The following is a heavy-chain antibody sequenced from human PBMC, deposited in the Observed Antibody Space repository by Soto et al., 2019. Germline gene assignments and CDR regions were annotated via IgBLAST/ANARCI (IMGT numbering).Heavy chain of an antibody. J-gene: IGHJ6*02. D-gene: IGHD3-3*01. CDR3: HLGDFWSGRRPVGMDV. V-gene: IGHV1-69*06. CDR1: GGTFSSSA. Sequence: GASVQFSCQTSGGTFSSSAISWVRQAPGQGLEWMGGIIPIFGTANYAQKFQGRVTITADKSTSTAYMELSSLRSEDTAVYHCHLGDFWSGRRPVGMDVWGQGTTVTVS. CDR2: IIPIFGTA.